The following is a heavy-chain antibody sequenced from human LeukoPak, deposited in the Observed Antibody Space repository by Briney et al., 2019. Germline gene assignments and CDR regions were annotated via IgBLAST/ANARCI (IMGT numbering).Heavy chain of an antibody. CDR1: GFTFSTFW. CDR3: ARPLYDSSGYYYVPPWYYGMDV. CDR2: IKEDGSEK. J-gene: IGHJ6*02. Sequence: GGSLRLSCAASGFTFSTFWMTWVRQAPGKGLEWVANIKEDGSEKYYVDSLKGRFTISRDNAKNSLYLQMNSLRAEDTAVYYCARPLYDSSGYYYVPPWYYGMDVWGQGTTVTVSS. V-gene: IGHV3-7*04. D-gene: IGHD3-22*01.